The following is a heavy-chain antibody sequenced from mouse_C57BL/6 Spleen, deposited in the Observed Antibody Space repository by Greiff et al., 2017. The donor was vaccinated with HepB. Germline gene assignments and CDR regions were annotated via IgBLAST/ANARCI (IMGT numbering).Heavy chain of an antibody. CDR1: YTFTDYYM. CDR3: RTPITTVVAYPDDY. Sequence: VHLVESGPELVKPGASVKMSCKASGYTFTDYYMHWVKQKPGKDLEWIGEIYPGSGNTYYNEKFKGKATLTADTSSSTAYMQLSSLTSEDSAVYFCARTPITTVVAYPDDYWGQGTTLTVSS. V-gene: IGHV1-83*01. CDR2: YPGSGNTY. D-gene: IGHD1-1*01. J-gene: IGHJ2*01.